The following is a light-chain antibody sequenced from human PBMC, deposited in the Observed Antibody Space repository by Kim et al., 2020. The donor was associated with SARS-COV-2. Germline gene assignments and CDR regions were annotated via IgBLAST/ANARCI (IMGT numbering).Light chain of an antibody. V-gene: IGKV3-15*01. CDR3: HKYKGWPST. J-gene: IGKJ1*01. Sequence: EIVMTQSPATLSLSPGETATLSCRASQSVGSNLVWYKQKPGQAPRLLIFAASTRATGITDRCSGSGSGAQFTLTVSSLQSEDFAIYYCHKYKGWPSTFCQGTKVYIK. CDR2: AAS. CDR1: QSVGSN.